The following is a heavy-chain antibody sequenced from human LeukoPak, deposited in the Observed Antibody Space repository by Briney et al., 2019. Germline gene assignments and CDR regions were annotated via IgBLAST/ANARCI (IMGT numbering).Heavy chain of an antibody. D-gene: IGHD1-26*01. CDR1: GGSISGHY. CDR3: ARLTRLAPVGTTYYHSLDV. V-gene: IGHV4-59*08. Sequence: SETLSLTCTVSGGSISGHYWSWIRQPPGKGLEWIGHIYYTGDINYDPSLKSRVTMLVDTSKNQFSLKVTSVTAADTAVYYCARLTRLAPVGTTYYHSLDVWGQGSTVTVSS. CDR2: IYYTGDI. J-gene: IGHJ6*02.